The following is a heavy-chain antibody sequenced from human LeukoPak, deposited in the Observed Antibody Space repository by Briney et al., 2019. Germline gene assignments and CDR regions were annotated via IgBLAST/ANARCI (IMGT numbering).Heavy chain of an antibody. J-gene: IGHJ4*02. V-gene: IGHV1-18*01. CDR3: ARDGRLVGLGAPDY. Sequence: ASVKVSCRASGYTFTSYGISWVRQAPGQGLEWMGWISAYNGNTNYAQKLQGRVTMTTDTSTSTAYMELRSLRSDDTAVYYCARDGRLVGLGAPDYWGQGTLVTVSS. CDR1: GYTFTSYG. CDR2: ISAYNGNT. D-gene: IGHD1-26*01.